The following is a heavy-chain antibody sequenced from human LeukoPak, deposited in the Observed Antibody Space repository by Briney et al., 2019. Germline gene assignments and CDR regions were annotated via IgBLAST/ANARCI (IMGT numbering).Heavy chain of an antibody. CDR3: GRGDYVGDY. J-gene: IGHJ4*02. V-gene: IGHV3-23*01. CDR1: GFTFSSYA. CDR2: VSGNGDAT. Sequence: GGSLRLSCAASGFTFSSYAMNWVRQAPGKGLEWVSAVSGNGDATYYADSVKGRFTISRDNSKKTLYLQMNSLRAEDTAVYYCGRGDYVGDYWGQGTLVTVSS. D-gene: IGHD4-17*01.